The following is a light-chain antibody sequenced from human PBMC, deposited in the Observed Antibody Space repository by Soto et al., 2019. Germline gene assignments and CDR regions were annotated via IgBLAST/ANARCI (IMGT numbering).Light chain of an antibody. Sequence: QSVLTQPPSVSGAPGQRVTISCTGSSSNIGAGYDVHWYQQLPGTAPKLLVYGNSNRPSGVPDRFSGSKSGTSASLAITGLQADDEADYYCQSYDSSLSAYVFGTGTKVTV. J-gene: IGLJ1*01. CDR1: SSNIGAGYD. CDR2: GNS. CDR3: QSYDSSLSAYV. V-gene: IGLV1-40*01.